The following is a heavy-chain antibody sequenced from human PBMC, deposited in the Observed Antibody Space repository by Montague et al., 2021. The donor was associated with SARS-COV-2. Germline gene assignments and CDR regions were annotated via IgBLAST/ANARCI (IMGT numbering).Heavy chain of an antibody. D-gene: IGHD3-10*01. CDR2: VSYRGST. J-gene: IGHJ4*02. CDR1: GGSMSSYH. Sequence: SETLSLTCSVSGGSMSSYHWVWIRQPPGKGLEWIGYVSYRGSTNXNLSLKSRVTISLDTSKNRFSLRVTSVTAADTAAYYCARDVRYYYDQWGQGILVTVSS. V-gene: IGHV4-59*01. CDR3: ARDVRYYYDQ.